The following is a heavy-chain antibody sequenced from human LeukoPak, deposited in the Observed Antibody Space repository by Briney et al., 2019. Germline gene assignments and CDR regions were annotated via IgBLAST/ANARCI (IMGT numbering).Heavy chain of an antibody. V-gene: IGHV4-34*01. CDR3: ARGQGATVPQVGKNWFDP. J-gene: IGHJ5*02. Sequence: PSETLSLTCAVSGGSFSGFYWTWIRQAPGQGLQWIGHINHSGSTSYNPSLKSRVILSVDTSKNQFSLKLISVTVADTAIYYCARGQGATVPQVGKNWFDPWGQGTRVTVSS. CDR2: INHSGST. CDR1: GGSFSGFY. D-gene: IGHD1-26*01.